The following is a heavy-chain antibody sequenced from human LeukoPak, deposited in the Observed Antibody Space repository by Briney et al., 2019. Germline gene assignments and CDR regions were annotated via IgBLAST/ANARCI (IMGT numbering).Heavy chain of an antibody. J-gene: IGHJ4*02. CDR1: GFTVSSNY. D-gene: IGHD3-10*01. V-gene: IGHV3-66*01. Sequence: GGSLRLSCAASGFTVSSNYMSWVRQAPGKGLEWVSVIYSGGSTYYADSVKGRFTISRDNSKNTLYLQMNSLRAEDTAVYYRARVRITMVRGVHYYFDYWGQGTLVTVSS. CDR3: ARVRITMVRGVHYYFDY. CDR2: IYSGGST.